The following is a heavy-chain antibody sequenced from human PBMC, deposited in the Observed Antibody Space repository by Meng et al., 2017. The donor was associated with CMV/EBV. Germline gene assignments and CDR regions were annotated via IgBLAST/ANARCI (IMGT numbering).Heavy chain of an antibody. V-gene: IGHV1-2*02. J-gene: IGHJ5*02. Sequence: ASVKVSCKASGYTFTGYYMHWVRQAPGQGFEWVGWINPNSGGTNYAQKFHGRVTMTRDTSISTAYMELSRLRSDDTAVYYCARETPQYSSTWYGGSNWFDPWGQGTLVTVSS. CDR1: GYTFTGYY. CDR2: INPNSGGT. D-gene: IGHD6-13*01. CDR3: ARETPQYSSTWYGGSNWFDP.